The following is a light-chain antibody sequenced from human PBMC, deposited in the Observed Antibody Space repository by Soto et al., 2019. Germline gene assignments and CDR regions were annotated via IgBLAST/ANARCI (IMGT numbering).Light chain of an antibody. CDR3: SSYTSSSWV. Sequence: QSALTQPASVSGSPGQSITISCTGTSSDVGGYNYVSWYQQHPGKAPKLMNYEVSNRPSGVSNRFSGSKSGNTASLTISGLQAEDEADYYCSSYTSSSWVFGGGTKLTVL. J-gene: IGLJ3*02. V-gene: IGLV2-14*01. CDR2: EVS. CDR1: SSDVGGYNY.